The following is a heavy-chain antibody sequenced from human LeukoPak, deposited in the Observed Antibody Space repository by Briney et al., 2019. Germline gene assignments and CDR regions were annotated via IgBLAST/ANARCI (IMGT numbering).Heavy chain of an antibody. CDR3: ARDEGSAYPFDY. CDR2: IYYSGST. J-gene: IGHJ4*02. D-gene: IGHD3-22*01. CDR1: GGSTSSSSYY. V-gene: IGHV4-39*07. Sequence: KSSETLSLTCTVSGGSTSSSSYYWGWIRQPPGKGLEWIGSIYYSGSTYYNPSLKSRVTISVDASKNQFSLNLNSVTAADTAVYFCARDEGSAYPFDYWGQGTLVTVSS.